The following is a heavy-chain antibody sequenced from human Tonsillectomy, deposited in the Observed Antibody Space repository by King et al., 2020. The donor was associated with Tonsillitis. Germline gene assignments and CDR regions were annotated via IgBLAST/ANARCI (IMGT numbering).Heavy chain of an antibody. J-gene: IGHJ4*02. CDR3: ARAPGDYDSSCPNPPDYFDY. D-gene: IGHD3-22*01. CDR1: GFTFSSYS. CDR2: ISYDGNNK. V-gene: IGHV3-30-3*01. Sequence: VQLVESGRGVVQPGRSLRLSCAASGFTFSSYSMHWVRQAPGKGLEWVAVISYDGNNKYYADSVKGRFTISRDNSKNTLYLQMNSLRAEDTAVFYCARAPGDYDSSCPNPPDYFDYWGQGTLVTVSS.